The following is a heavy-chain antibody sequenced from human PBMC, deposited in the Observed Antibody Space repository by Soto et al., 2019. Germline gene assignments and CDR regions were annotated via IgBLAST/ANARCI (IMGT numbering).Heavy chain of an antibody. Sequence: QVQLVQSGAEVKKPGASVKVSCKASGYTFTSYGISWVRQAPGQGLEWMGWISAYNGNTNYAQKLQGRVTMTTDTSKSTAYMELRSLRSDDTAVYYCARETKVVVVAATWAYYYYGMDVWGQGTTVTVSS. D-gene: IGHD2-15*01. V-gene: IGHV1-18*04. CDR1: GYTFTSYG. CDR3: ARETKVVVVAATWAYYYYGMDV. CDR2: ISAYNGNT. J-gene: IGHJ6*02.